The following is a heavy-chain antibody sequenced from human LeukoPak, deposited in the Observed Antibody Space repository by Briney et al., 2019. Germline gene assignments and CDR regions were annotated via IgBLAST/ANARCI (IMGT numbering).Heavy chain of an antibody. J-gene: IGHJ5*02. V-gene: IGHV1-24*01. Sequence: RASVKVSCKVSGYTLTELSMHWVRQAPGKGLEWMGGFDPEDGETIYAQKFQGRVTMTEDTSTDTAYMELSSLRSEDTAVYYCARTLVEEASCDWFDPWGQGTLVTVSS. CDR1: GYTLTELS. D-gene: IGHD4/OR15-4a*01. CDR3: ARTLVEEASCDWFDP. CDR2: FDPEDGET.